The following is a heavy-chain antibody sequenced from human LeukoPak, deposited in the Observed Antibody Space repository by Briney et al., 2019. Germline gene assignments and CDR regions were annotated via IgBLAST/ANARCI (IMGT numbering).Heavy chain of an antibody. D-gene: IGHD3-9*01. Sequence: ASVKVSCKASGGTFSSYAISWVRQAPGQGLEWMGRIIPILGIANYAQKFQGRVTITADKSTSTAYMELSSLRSEDTAVYYCARYLGRYFDWLLPYFDYWGQGTLVTVSS. CDR3: ARYLGRYFDWLLPYFDY. CDR2: IIPILGIA. V-gene: IGHV1-69*04. J-gene: IGHJ4*02. CDR1: GGTFSSYA.